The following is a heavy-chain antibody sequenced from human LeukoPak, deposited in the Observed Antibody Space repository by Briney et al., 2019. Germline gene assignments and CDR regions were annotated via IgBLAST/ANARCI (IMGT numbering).Heavy chain of an antibody. Sequence: ASVKVSCKASGYTFTSYYLHWVRQAPEQGLEWMGVIHPSTGSTTYAQKFQGRVTMTRDTSTTTVFMELSSLTSEDTAVYFCARHNYDNSDYNWIDPWSQGTLLIVSS. CDR2: IHPSTGST. CDR3: ARHNYDNSDYNWIDP. D-gene: IGHD3-22*01. CDR1: GYTFTSYY. V-gene: IGHV1-46*01. J-gene: IGHJ5*02.